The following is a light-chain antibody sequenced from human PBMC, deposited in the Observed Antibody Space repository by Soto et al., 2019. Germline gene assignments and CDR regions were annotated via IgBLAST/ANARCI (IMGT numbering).Light chain of an antibody. Sequence: IVLTQSPGTLSLSPGEGATLSCRASQTVTVNSLAWYQQTPGQTPRLLIYAASTSATGIPDGVNGRGSGTDLVLTISRLEHEDFAMDYCQQYGDSPFTFGPGTKVDI. CDR1: QTVTVNS. CDR3: QQYGDSPFT. V-gene: IGKV3-20*01. CDR2: AAS. J-gene: IGKJ3*01.